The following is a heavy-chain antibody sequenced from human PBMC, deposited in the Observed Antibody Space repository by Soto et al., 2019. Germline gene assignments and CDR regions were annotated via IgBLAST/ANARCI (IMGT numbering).Heavy chain of an antibody. CDR3: ARFRGGRGYCYGYGYYYYGMDV. CDR1: GYTFTSYA. V-gene: IGHV1-3*01. D-gene: IGHD5-18*01. CDR2: INAGNGNT. Sequence: ASVKVSCKASGYTFTSYAMHWVRQAPGQRLEWMGWINAGNGNTKYSQKFQGRVTITRDTSASTAYMELSSLRSEGTAVYYCARFRGGRGYCYGYGYYYYGMDVWGQGTTVTVSS. J-gene: IGHJ6*02.